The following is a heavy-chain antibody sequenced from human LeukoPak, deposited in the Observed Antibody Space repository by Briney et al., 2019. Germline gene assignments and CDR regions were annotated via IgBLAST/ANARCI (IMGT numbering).Heavy chain of an antibody. CDR2: ISYDGSNK. CDR3: ARGSTPGIAAD. D-gene: IGHD6-13*01. J-gene: IGHJ1*01. V-gene: IGHV3-30*04. Sequence: GGSLRLSCAASGFTFSSYAMHWVRQAPGKGLDWVAVISYDGSNKYYADSVKGRFTISRDNSKNTLYLQMNSLRAEDTAVYYCARGSTPGIAADWGQGTLVTVSS. CDR1: GFTFSSYA.